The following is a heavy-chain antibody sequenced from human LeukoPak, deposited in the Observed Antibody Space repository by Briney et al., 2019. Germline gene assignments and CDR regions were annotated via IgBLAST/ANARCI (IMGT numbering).Heavy chain of an antibody. CDR1: GFTFSGYW. Sequence: GGSLRLSCAASGFTFSGYWMHWVRQAPGKGLVWVSHINIDGGSTSYADSVKGRFTISRDNAKNTLYLQMNSLRAEDTAVYYCAKEGSLGIDYWGQGTLVTVSS. J-gene: IGHJ4*02. V-gene: IGHV3-74*01. D-gene: IGHD3-3*01. CDR2: INIDGGST. CDR3: AKEGSLGIDY.